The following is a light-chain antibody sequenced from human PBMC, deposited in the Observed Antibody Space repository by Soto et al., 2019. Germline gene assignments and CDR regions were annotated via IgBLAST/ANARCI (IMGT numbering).Light chain of an antibody. V-gene: IGKV3-20*01. Sequence: EIALTQSPGTLSLSPGERATLSCRTSQSVSSGDFAWYQHRPGQAPRLVIYGASTRATGVADRFSGSGSGTDFTLTISGLEPDDFAVYFCLQYGNSPYTFGQGTKLEMK. CDR1: QSVSSGD. J-gene: IGKJ2*01. CDR3: LQYGNSPYT. CDR2: GAS.